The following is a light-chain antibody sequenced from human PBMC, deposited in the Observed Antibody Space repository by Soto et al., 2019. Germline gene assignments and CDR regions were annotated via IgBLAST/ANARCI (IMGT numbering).Light chain of an antibody. V-gene: IGKV1-9*01. CDR1: QDIRRY. Sequence: DIPLTQSPTFLSASAGDRVSITCRASQDIRRYLVWYQQKPGKAPNLLIYDASSLQTGVPSRFSGSGSGTEFTLTITSLQPEDFATYYCRHFYTFGQGTKLEIK. J-gene: IGKJ2*01. CDR3: RHFYT. CDR2: DAS.